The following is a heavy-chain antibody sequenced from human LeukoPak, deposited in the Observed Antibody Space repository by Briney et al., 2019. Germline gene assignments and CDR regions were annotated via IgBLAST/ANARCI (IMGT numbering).Heavy chain of an antibody. J-gene: IGHJ4*02. Sequence: PSETLTLTCAVYGGSFSGYYWSWIRQPPGKGLEWIGESNNSGSTNYNPSLKSRVTISVDTSKNQFSLKLSSVTAADTAVYYCARHTFGSHFDYWGQGTLVTVSS. CDR2: SNNSGST. D-gene: IGHD3-16*01. CDR1: GGSFSGYY. CDR3: ARHTFGSHFDY. V-gene: IGHV4-34*01.